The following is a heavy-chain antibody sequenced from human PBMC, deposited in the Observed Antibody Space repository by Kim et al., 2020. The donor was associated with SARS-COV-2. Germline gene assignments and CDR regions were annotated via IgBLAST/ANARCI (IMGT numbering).Heavy chain of an antibody. V-gene: IGHV3-48*03. J-gene: IGHJ2*01. CDR3: ARGGTYYDILTGRYWYFDL. Sequence: GRFTISRDNAKNSLYLQMNSLRAEDTAVYYCARGGTYYDILTGRYWYFDLWGRGTLVTVSS. D-gene: IGHD3-9*01.